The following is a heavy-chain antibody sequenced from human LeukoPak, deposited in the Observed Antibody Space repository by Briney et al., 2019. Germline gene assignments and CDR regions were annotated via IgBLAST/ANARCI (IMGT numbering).Heavy chain of an antibody. J-gene: IGHJ3*01. Sequence: PSETLSLTCTVSGGSISSGGYYWSWIRQPPGKGLEWIGYIYHSGITYYNPSLKSRVTISVDRSKNRFSLKLSSVTAADTAVYYCASADYDFWSGYSIPVWGQGTMATVSS. V-gene: IGHV4-30-2*01. CDR3: ASADYDFWSGYSIPV. CDR1: GGSISSGGYY. D-gene: IGHD3-3*01. CDR2: IYHSGIT.